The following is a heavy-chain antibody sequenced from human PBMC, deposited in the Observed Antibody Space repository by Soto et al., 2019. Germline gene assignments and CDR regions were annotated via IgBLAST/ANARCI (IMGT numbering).Heavy chain of an antibody. CDR3: ARAVYGGNLHDAFDI. J-gene: IGHJ3*02. CDR1: GFSITSGYF. CDR2: IHHSGNT. Sequence: PSETLSLTCAVSGFSITSGYFWGWIRQPPGKGLEWIGTIHHSGNTYYNPSPKSRVTISVDTSKNQFSLKLSSVTAADTAVYYCARAVYGGNLHDAFDIWGQGTMVTVSS. V-gene: IGHV4-38-2*01. D-gene: IGHD4-17*01.